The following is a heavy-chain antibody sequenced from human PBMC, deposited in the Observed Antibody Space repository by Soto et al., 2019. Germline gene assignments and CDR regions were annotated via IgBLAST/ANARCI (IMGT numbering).Heavy chain of an antibody. CDR2: IYPGDSDT. D-gene: IGHD1-1*01. CDR3: ARKTGAQGPMDY. J-gene: IGHJ4*01. V-gene: IGHV5-51*01. CDR1: GYSFTTYW. Sequence: GESLKISCKGYGYSFTTYWIGWVRQMPGKGLEWMGIIYPGDSDTRYSPSFQGQVTISVDKSISSAYLQWSSLKASDTAIYYCARKTGAQGPMDYWGPGTLVTVSS.